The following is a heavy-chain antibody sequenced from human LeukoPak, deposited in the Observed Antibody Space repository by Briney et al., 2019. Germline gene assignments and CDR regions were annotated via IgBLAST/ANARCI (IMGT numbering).Heavy chain of an antibody. CDR3: AREGPAEDGMDD. J-gene: IGHJ6*02. Sequence: PSETLSLTCTVSGGSISSYYWSWIRQPPGKGLEWIGYIYYSGSTNYNPSLKSRVTISVDTSKNQFSLKLSSVTAADTAVYYCAREGPAEDGMDDWGQGTTVTVSS. V-gene: IGHV4-59*01. CDR1: GGSISSYY. CDR2: IYYSGST.